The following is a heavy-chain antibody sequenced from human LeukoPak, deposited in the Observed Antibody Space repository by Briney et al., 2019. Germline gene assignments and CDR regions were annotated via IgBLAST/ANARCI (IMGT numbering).Heavy chain of an antibody. V-gene: IGHV1-24*01. D-gene: IGHD2-2*01. J-gene: IGHJ6*03. Sequence: ASVKVSCKVSGYTLTELSMHWVRQAPGKGLEWMGGFDPEDGETIYAQKFQGRVTITTDESTSTAYMELSSLRSEDTAVYYCARDNCSSTSCYSYYYYMDVWGKGTTVTVSS. CDR2: FDPEDGET. CDR1: GYTLTELS. CDR3: ARDNCSSTSCYSYYYYMDV.